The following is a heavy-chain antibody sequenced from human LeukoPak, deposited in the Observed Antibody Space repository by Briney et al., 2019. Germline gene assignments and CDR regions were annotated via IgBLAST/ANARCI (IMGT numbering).Heavy chain of an antibody. Sequence: GGSLRLSCAASGFTFSSYGMHWVRQAPGKGLEWVAFIRYDGSNKYYADSVKGRFTISRDNSKNTLYLQMNSLRAEDTAVYYCAKDLSQSSAYYYMDVWGKGTTVTISS. CDR2: IRYDGSNK. V-gene: IGHV3-30*02. CDR1: GFTFSSYG. D-gene: IGHD2/OR15-2a*01. CDR3: AKDLSQSSAYYYMDV. J-gene: IGHJ6*03.